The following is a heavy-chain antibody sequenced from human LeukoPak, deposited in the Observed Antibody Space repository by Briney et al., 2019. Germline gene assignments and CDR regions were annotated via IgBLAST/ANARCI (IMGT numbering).Heavy chain of an antibody. D-gene: IGHD4-17*01. CDR1: GGSISSSSYY. CDR3: ASSEDYGDYTL. V-gene: IGHV4-61*05. CDR2: IYYSGST. Sequence: SETLSLTCTVSGGSISSSSYYWGWIRQPPGKGLEWIGYIYYSGSTNYNPSLKSRVTISVDTSKNQFSLKLSSVTAADTAVYYCASSEDYGDYTLWGQGTMVTVSS. J-gene: IGHJ3*01.